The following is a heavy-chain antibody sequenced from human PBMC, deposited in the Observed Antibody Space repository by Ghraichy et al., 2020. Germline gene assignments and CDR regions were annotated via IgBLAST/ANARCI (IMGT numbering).Heavy chain of an antibody. CDR1: GFTFDDYA. V-gene: IGHV3-43*02. Sequence: GESLNISCAASGFTFDDYAMHWVRQAPGKGLEWVSLISGDGGSTYYADSVKGRFTISRDNSKNSLYLQMNSLRTEDTALYYCAKEYSYGYNYFDYWGQGTLVTVSS. CDR3: AKEYSYGYNYFDY. CDR2: ISGDGGST. D-gene: IGHD5-18*01. J-gene: IGHJ4*02.